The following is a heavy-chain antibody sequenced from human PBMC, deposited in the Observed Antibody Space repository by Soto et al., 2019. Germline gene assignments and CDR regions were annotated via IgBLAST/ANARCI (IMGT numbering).Heavy chain of an antibody. CDR3: ARDFTYGSGSYLYYYGMDV. V-gene: IGHV3-66*01. CDR1: GFTVSSNY. Sequence: EVQLVESGGGLVQPGGSLRLSCAASGFTVSSNYMSWVRQAPGKGLEWVSVIYSGGSTYYADSVKGRFTISRDNSKNTLYIQMNSLRGEDTAVYYCARDFTYGSGSYLYYYGMDVCGQGTTVTVSS. J-gene: IGHJ6*02. D-gene: IGHD3-10*01. CDR2: IYSGGST.